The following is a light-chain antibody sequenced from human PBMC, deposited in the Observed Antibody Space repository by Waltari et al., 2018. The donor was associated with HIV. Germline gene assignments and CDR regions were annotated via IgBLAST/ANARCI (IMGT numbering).Light chain of an antibody. CDR1: SSNVWSEDL. V-gene: IGLV2-23*02. J-gene: IGLJ1*01. CDR2: EVT. CDR3: CSCPRSGIRYV. Sequence: QSALTQPAYVSGSPGQTITISCTGTSSNVWSEDLVPRSPQHPGEAPKLIIYEVTKRPSGVSNRFSGSKSGNTASLTISGLQAEDEADYYCCSCPRSGIRYVFGTGTKVTVL.